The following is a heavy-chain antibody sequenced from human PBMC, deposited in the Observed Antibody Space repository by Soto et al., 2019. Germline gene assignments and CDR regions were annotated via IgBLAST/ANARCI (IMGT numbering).Heavy chain of an antibody. CDR3: GRVKLVRAPTGSGSMDV. D-gene: IGHD1-1*01. CDR1: GFTFSDHY. CDR2: IKNKANSYMT. J-gene: IGHJ6*02. V-gene: IGHV3-72*01. Sequence: QLVESGGGLVQPGGTLRLSCAGSGFTFSDHYMDWVRQAPGKGLEWVGRIKNKANSYMTQYAASVKGRFSISRDDSKNSVDLQMNSLQIEDTAVYYCGRVKLVRAPTGSGSMDVWCQGTRVTFSS.